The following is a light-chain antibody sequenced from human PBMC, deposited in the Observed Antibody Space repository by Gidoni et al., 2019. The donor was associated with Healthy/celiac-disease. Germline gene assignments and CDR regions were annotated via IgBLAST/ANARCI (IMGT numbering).Light chain of an antibody. V-gene: IGKV1-33*01. J-gene: IGKJ5*01. CDR3: QQYDNLLPT. CDR1: QDISNY. CDR2: DAS. Sequence: DIQMTQSPASLSASVGDRVTITCQASQDISNYLNWYQQKPGKAHKLLIYDASNLETGVPSRFSGSGSGTDFTLTISSMQPEDIATYCCQQYDNLLPTFGQGTRLEIK.